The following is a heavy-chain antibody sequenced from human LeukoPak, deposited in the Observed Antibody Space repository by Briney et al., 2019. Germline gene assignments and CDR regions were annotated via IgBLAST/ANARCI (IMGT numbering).Heavy chain of an antibody. Sequence: SETLSLTCTVSGGSISTSNYYWGWIRQPPGKGLEWIGNIFYSGSTYYSPSLRSRVTISLDTSRNQFSLKLNSVTAADTAVYYCARGCVDYDILTGYYMVPVKTLFDYWGQGTLVTVSS. CDR3: ARGCVDYDILTGYYMVPVKTLFDY. D-gene: IGHD3-9*01. V-gene: IGHV4-39*07. CDR1: GGSISTSNYY. CDR2: IFYSGST. J-gene: IGHJ4*02.